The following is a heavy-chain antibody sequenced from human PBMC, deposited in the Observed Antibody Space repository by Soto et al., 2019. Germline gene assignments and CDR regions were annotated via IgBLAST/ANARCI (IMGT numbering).Heavy chain of an antibody. CDR1: GFTFSSYS. Sequence: EVQLVESGGGLVKPGGSLRLSCAASGFTFSSYSMNWVRQAPGKGLEWVSSISSSSSYIYYADSVKGRFTISRDNAKNSLYLQMNSLRAEDTAVYYCARARYCSGGSCYSFDYWGQGTLVTVSS. J-gene: IGHJ4*02. D-gene: IGHD2-15*01. V-gene: IGHV3-21*01. CDR3: ARARYCSGGSCYSFDY. CDR2: ISSSSSYI.